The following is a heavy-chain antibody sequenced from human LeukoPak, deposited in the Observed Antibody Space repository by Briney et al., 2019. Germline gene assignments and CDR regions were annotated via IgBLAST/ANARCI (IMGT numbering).Heavy chain of an antibody. D-gene: IGHD6-19*01. V-gene: IGHV3-43*02. CDR3: ARVRPTRFVESSGWLELGY. CDR1: GFTFDDYA. CDR2: ISGGGSRT. Sequence: GGSLRLPCAASGFTFDDYAMHWVRQAPGKGLEWVSLISGGGSRTYYADSVKGRFTISRDNSKNSLYLQMSSLRTEDTAFYYCARVRPTRFVESSGWLELGYWGQGTLVTVSS. J-gene: IGHJ4*02.